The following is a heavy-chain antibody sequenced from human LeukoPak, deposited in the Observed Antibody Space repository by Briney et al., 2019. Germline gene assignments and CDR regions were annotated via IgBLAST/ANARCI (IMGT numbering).Heavy chain of an antibody. Sequence: GESLKISCKGSGYSFTSYWISWVRQMPGKGLEWMGRIDPSDSYTNYSPSFQGHVTISADKSISTACLQWSSLKASDTAMYYCAESYGSGSYYPLWGQGTLVTVSS. CDR1: GYSFTSYW. J-gene: IGHJ4*02. D-gene: IGHD3-10*01. CDR2: IDPSDSYT. V-gene: IGHV5-10-1*01. CDR3: AESYGSGSYYPL.